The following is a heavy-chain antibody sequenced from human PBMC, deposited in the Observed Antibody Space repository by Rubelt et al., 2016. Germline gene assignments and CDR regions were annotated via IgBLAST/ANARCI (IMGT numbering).Heavy chain of an antibody. CDR2: IGNTNGNT. J-gene: IGHJ4*02. D-gene: IGHD4-17*01. Sequence: QVQLVQSGAEVKKPGPSVKVSCKASGGTFSSYAISWVRQAPGQGLEWMGWIGNTNGNTNYVQKFRGRVTKTTETSTITAYRELRGLTSDDTAVDYCARAGAEVTTHFDLWGQGTLVTVSS. CDR1: GGTFSSYA. CDR3: ARAGAEVTTHFDL. V-gene: IGHV1-18*01.